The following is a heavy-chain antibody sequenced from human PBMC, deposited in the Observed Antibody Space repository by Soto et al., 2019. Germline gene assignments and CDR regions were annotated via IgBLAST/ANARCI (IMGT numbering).Heavy chain of an antibody. J-gene: IGHJ4*02. CDR3: ARGYGDYVLDY. CDR1: GGSFSGYY. D-gene: IGHD4-17*01. Sequence: SETLSLTCAVYGGSFSGYYWTWIRQPPGKGLEWIGEINHSGSTNYNPSLKSRVTKSVDTSKNQFSLKLSSVTAADTAVYYCARGYGDYVLDYWGQGTLVTVSS. CDR2: INHSGST. V-gene: IGHV4-34*01.